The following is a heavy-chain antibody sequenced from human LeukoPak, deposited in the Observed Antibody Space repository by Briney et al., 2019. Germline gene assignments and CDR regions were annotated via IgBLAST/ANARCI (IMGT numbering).Heavy chain of an antibody. CDR2: INHSGST. V-gene: IGHV4-34*01. CDR1: GGSFSGYY. D-gene: IGHD3-22*01. Sequence: SETLSLTCAVYGGSFSGYYWSWIRQPPGKGLEWIGEINHSGSTNYNPSLKSRVTTSVDTSKNQFSLKLSSVTAADTAVYYCASGYYDSSGPFDYWGQGTLVTVPS. CDR3: ASGYYDSSGPFDY. J-gene: IGHJ4*02.